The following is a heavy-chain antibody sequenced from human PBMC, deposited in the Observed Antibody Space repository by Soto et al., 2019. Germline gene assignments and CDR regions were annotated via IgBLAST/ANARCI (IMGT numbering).Heavy chain of an antibody. Sequence: PGGSLRLSCAASGFTFSSYAMSWVHQAPGKGLEWVGRIKSKTDGGTTDYAAPVKGRFTISRDDSKNTLYLQMNSLKTEDTAVYYCTTDRGSSGQKNTSKDYYYYGMDVWGQGTTVTVSS. CDR1: GFTFSSYA. CDR2: IKSKTDGGTT. D-gene: IGHD3-22*01. CDR3: TTDRGSSGQKNTSKDYYYYGMDV. J-gene: IGHJ6*02. V-gene: IGHV3-15*01.